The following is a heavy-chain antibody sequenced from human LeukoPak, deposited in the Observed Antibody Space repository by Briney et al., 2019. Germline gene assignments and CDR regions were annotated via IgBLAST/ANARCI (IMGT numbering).Heavy chain of an antibody. CDR1: GGSISSHY. CDR2: IYYSGST. CDR3: ARAITGDSLFDY. Sequence: SETLSLTCTVSGGSISSHYWSWIRRPPGKGLEWVGYIYYSGSTNYNPSLKSRVTISVDTSKNQFSLKLSSVTAADTAVYYCARAITGDSLFDYWGQGTLVTVSS. J-gene: IGHJ4*02. V-gene: IGHV4-59*11. D-gene: IGHD7-27*01.